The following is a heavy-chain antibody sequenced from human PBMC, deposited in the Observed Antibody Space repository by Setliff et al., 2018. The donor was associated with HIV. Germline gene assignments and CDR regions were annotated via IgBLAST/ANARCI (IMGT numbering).Heavy chain of an antibody. CDR3: ARDKGIREAASLDY. CDR2: IIPFVGIT. D-gene: IGHD6-13*01. Sequence: SVKVSCKASGGTFSDFRITWVRQAPGQGLEWMGEIIPFVGITNYAQKFQGRVTISADESTATAYIELSSLTSQDTAVYYCARDKGIREAASLDYWGQGSLVTVSS. J-gene: IGHJ4*02. CDR1: GGTFSDFR. V-gene: IGHV1-69*10.